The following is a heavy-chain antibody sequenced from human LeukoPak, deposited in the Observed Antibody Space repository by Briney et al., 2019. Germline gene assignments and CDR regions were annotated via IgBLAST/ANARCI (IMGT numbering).Heavy chain of an antibody. J-gene: IGHJ4*02. CDR2: ISYDGSNK. CDR1: GFTLSSYA. D-gene: IGHD3-10*01. V-gene: IGHV3-30*04. Sequence: GGSLRLSCAASGFTLSSYAMHWVRQAPGKGLEWVAVISYDGSNKYYADSVKGRFTISRDNSKNTLYLQMNSLRAEDTAVYYCARDSSPYYYGSGSHDYWGQGTLVTVSS. CDR3: ARDSSPYYYGSGSHDY.